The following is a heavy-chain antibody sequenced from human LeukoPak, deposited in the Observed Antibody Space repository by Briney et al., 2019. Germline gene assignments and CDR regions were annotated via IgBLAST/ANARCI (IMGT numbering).Heavy chain of an antibody. V-gene: IGHV3-23*01. D-gene: IGHD2/OR15-2a*01. J-gene: IGHJ6*03. CDR2: ISGSGGST. CDR1: GFTFSSYA. Sequence: PGGSLRLSCAASGFTFSSYAMSWVRQAPGKGLEWVSAISGSGGSTYYADSVKGRFTISRDNSKNTLYLQMNSLRAEDTAVYYCAKDSTLGVDYYYYYMDVWGKGTTVTVSS. CDR3: AKDSTLGVDYYYYYMDV.